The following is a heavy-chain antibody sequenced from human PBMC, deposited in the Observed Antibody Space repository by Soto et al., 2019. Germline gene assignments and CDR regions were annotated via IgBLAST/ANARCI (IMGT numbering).Heavy chain of an antibody. V-gene: IGHV3-23*01. CDR1: WITFSNYG. CDR2: VTGDGGNT. J-gene: IGHJ3*02. CDR3: ARDLAGDYGALDT. D-gene: IGHD3-10*01. Sequence: GWALRPSFGAPWITFSNYGMGLGPQAPGQGLEWVSAVTGDGGNTYHADSVQGRFAISRDNSKNTLYLQMNSLRAEDTAVYYCARDLAGDYGALDTWGQGTMVTVSS.